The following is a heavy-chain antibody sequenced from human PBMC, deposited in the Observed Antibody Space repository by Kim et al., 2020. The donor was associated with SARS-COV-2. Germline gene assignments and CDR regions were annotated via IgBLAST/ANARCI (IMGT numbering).Heavy chain of an antibody. CDR2: INWKGDST. Sequence: GGSLRLSCAASGFDFGAFTMHWVRQAPGKGLEWVSLINWKGDSTYYADSVKGRFTISRDNSKNSLYLKMNSLTSEDTALYFCAKDSPYGSSWFYFESWGQGTLVAVSS. J-gene: IGHJ5*01. CDR3: AKDSPYGSSWFYFES. CDR1: GFDFGAFT. D-gene: IGHD6-13*01. V-gene: IGHV3-43*01.